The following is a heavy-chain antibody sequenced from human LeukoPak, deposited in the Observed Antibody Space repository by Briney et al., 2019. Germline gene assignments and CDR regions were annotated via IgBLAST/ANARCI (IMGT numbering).Heavy chain of an antibody. CDR2: ISWNSGSI. J-gene: IGHJ4*02. CDR1: GFTFDDYA. D-gene: IGHD3-16*01. V-gene: IGHV3-9*01. Sequence: GGSLRLSCAASGFTFDDYAMHWVRQAPGKGLEWVSGISWNSGSIGYADSVKGRFTISRDNAKNSLYLQMNSLRAEDTALYYCAKLEGDFYFDYWGQGTLVTVSS. CDR3: AKLEGDFYFDY.